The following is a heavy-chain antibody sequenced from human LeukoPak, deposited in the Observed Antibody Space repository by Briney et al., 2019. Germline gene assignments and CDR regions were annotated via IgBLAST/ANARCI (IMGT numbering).Heavy chain of an antibody. CDR2: INHSGST. CDR3: ARGRHWNYFDY. V-gene: IGHV4-34*01. J-gene: IGHJ4*02. CDR1: GGSFSGYY. D-gene: IGHD1-1*01. Sequence: SETLSLTCAVYGGSFSGYYWSWIRQPPGKGLEWIGEINHSGSTNYNPSLKSRVTISVDTSKNQFSLKLSSVTAADTAVYYCARGRHWNYFDYWGRGTLVTVSS.